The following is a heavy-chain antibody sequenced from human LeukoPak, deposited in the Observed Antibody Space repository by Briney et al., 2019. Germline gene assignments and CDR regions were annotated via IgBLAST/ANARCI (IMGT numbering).Heavy chain of an antibody. Sequence: EASVTVSCKVSGYTLTELSMHWVREAPGKGLEWMGGFDPEDGETIYAQKFQGRVTMTEDTSTDTAYMELSSLRSEDTAVYYCATEGATMLRWFDPWGQGTLVTVSS. V-gene: IGHV1-24*01. CDR1: GYTLTELS. D-gene: IGHD1-26*01. CDR2: FDPEDGET. J-gene: IGHJ5*02. CDR3: ATEGATMLRWFDP.